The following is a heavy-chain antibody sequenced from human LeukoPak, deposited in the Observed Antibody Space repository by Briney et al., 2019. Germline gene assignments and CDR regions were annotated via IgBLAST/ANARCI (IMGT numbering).Heavy chain of an antibody. CDR3: ARLTLDDDGSHNWFDP. CDR2: IYYSGST. V-gene: IGHV4-39*01. Sequence: SETLSLTCTVSGGSISSRSYYWGWIRQPPGKGLEWIGSIYYSGSTYYNPSLKSRVTISVDTSKKQFSLKLSSVTAADTAVYYCARLTLDDDGSHNWFDPWGQGTLVTVSS. CDR1: GGSISSRSYY. J-gene: IGHJ5*02. D-gene: IGHD1-26*01.